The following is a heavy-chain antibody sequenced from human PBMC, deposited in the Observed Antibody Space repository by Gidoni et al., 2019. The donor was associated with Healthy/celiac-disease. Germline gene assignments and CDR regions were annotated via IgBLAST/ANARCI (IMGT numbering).Heavy chain of an antibody. CDR1: GGSISSVGYY. CDR3: ARPRGSSWGGAFDI. V-gene: IGHV4-31*03. D-gene: IGHD6-13*01. CDR2: IYYSGST. Sequence: QVQLQESGPGLVKPSQTLSLTCTVSGGSISSVGYYWSWIRQHPGKGLEWIGYIYYSGSTYYNPSLKSRVTISVDTSKNQFSLKLSSVTAADTAVYYCARPRGSSWGGAFDIWGQGTMVTVSS. J-gene: IGHJ3*02.